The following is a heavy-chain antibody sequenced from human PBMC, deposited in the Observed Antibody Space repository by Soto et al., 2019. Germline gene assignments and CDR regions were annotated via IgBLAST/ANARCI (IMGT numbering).Heavy chain of an antibody. J-gene: IGHJ6*02. D-gene: IGHD6-6*01. Sequence: PSETLSLTCTVSGGSISSSSYYWGWIRQPPGKGLEWIGSIYYSGSTYYNPSLKSRVTISVETSKHQFSLKLSSVAAADTAVYYCARGEYSSSSRGNDYYYYGMDVGGQGTTVTVSS. V-gene: IGHV4-39*01. CDR3: ARGEYSSSSRGNDYYYYGMDV. CDR1: GGSISSSSYY. CDR2: IYYSGST.